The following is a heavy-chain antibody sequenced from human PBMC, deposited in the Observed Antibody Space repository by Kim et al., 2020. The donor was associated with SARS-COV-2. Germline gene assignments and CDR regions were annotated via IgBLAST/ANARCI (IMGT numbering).Heavy chain of an antibody. Sequence: PKSRVTISVDTSKTQFSLKLSSVTAADTAVYYCARTNYDFWSGYLYYFDYWGQGTLVTVSS. J-gene: IGHJ4*02. CDR3: ARTNYDFWSGYLYYFDY. V-gene: IGHV4-59*01. D-gene: IGHD3-3*01.